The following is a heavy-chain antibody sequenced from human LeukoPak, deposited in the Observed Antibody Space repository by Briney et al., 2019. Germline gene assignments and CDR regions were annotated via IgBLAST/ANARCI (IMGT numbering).Heavy chain of an antibody. CDR2: IYPGDSDT. CDR3: ARLVGDSSGYYDYFDY. V-gene: IGHV5-51*01. CDR1: GYSFTNYW. D-gene: IGHD3-22*01. Sequence: GESLKISCKGSGYSFTNYWIDWVRQMPGEGLEWMGIIYPGDSDTRYSPSFQGQVIISADKSISTAYLQWSSLKASDTAMYYCARLVGDSSGYYDYFDYWGQGTLVTVSS. J-gene: IGHJ4*02.